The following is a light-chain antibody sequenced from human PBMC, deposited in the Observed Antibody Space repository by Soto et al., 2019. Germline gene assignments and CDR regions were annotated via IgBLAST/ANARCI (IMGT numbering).Light chain of an antibody. CDR2: EVS. CDR3: SSSTSSDTLL. V-gene: IGLV2-14*01. Sequence: QSALTQPASVSGSPGQSITISCTGTSSDVGGYNYVSWYQQHPGKAPKLMIYEVSNRPSGVSNRFSGSKSGNTASLTISGLQAEDEADYCCSSSTSSDTLLFGGGTKVTVL. J-gene: IGLJ2*01. CDR1: SSDVGGYNY.